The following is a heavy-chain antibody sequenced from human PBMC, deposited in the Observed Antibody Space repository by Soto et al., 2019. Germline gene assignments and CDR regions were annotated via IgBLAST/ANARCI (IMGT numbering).Heavy chain of an antibody. CDR2: IYYSGST. V-gene: IGHV4-59*08. CDR3: ARHSRSPQKYFDY. CDR1: GGSISSYY. J-gene: IGHJ4*02. Sequence: PSGTLSLTCTVSGGSISSYYWSWIRQPPGKGLEWIGYIYYSGSTNYNPSLKSRVTISVDTSKNQFSLKLSSVTPADTAVYYCARHSRSPQKYFDYWGQGTLVTVSS.